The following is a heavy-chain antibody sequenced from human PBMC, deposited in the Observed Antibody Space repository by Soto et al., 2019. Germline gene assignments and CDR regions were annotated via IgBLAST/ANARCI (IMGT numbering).Heavy chain of an antibody. CDR2: ISAYNGNT. J-gene: IGHJ3*02. CDR1: GYTFTSYG. Sequence: ASVKVSCKASGYTFTSYGISWVRQAPGQGLEWMGWISAYNGNTNYAQKLQGRVTMTTDTSTSTAYMELRSLRSDDTAVYYCARDGYYYDFWSGYYTVDPDAFEIWGQGTMVTVSS. V-gene: IGHV1-18*01. D-gene: IGHD3-3*01. CDR3: ARDGYYYDFWSGYYTVDPDAFEI.